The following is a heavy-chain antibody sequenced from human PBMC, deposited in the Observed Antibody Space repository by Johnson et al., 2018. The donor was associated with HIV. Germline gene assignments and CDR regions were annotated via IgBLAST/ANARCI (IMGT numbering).Heavy chain of an antibody. V-gene: IGHV3-64*01. CDR1: GFTFSSYG. J-gene: IGHJ3*02. CDR2: ISSNGGST. CDR3: ARGSLYYYDSSGWGAFDS. D-gene: IGHD3-22*01. Sequence: PGGSPRLSCAASGFTFSSYGVHWVRQAPGKGLEYVSAISSNGGSTYYAKSVKGRFTISRDNSKNTLYLQMGSLRAEDMAVYYCARGSLYYYDSSGWGAFDSWGQGTMVTVSS.